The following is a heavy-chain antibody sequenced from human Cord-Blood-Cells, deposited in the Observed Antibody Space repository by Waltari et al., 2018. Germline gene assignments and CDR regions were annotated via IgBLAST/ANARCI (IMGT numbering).Heavy chain of an antibody. CDR3: ASVTVGGSYDY. Sequence: QVQLVQSGAEVKKPGASVKVSCKASGYPFTSYYMHWVRPAPGQGLEWMGIINPSGGSTSYAQKFQGRVTMTRDTSTSTVYMELSSLRSEDTAVYYCASVTVGGSYDYWGQGTLVTVSS. J-gene: IGHJ4*02. CDR1: GYPFTSYY. D-gene: IGHD1-26*01. V-gene: IGHV1-46*01. CDR2: INPSGGST.